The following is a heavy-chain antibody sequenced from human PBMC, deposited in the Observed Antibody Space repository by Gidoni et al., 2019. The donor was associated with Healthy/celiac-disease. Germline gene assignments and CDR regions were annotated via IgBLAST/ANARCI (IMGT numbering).Heavy chain of an antibody. CDR3: AGARPGHHGVYYYYMDV. D-gene: IGHD3-16*01. V-gene: IGHV1-69*06. J-gene: IGHJ6*03. CDR2: VIPIFGTA. CDR1: GGTFSSYA. Sequence: QVQLVQSGAEVKKPGSSVKVSCKASGGTFSSYAISWVRQAPGQGLEWMGGVIPIFGTANYAQKFQGRVTSTADKSTSTAYMELSSLRSEDTAVYYCAGARPGHHGVYYYYMDVWGKGTTVTVSS.